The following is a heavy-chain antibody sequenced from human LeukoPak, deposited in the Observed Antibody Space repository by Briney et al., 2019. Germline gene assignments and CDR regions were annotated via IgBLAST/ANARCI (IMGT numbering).Heavy chain of an antibody. D-gene: IGHD3-10*01. CDR2: IYTSGST. J-gene: IGHJ4*02. Sequence: SETLSLTCTVSGGSISSYYWGWIRQPAGKGLEWIGRIYTSGSTNYNPSLKSRVTMSVDTSKNQFSLKLSSVTAADTAVYYCARQPLYGSGSPLDYWGQGTLVTVSS. CDR3: ARQPLYGSGSPLDY. V-gene: IGHV4-4*07. CDR1: GGSISSYY.